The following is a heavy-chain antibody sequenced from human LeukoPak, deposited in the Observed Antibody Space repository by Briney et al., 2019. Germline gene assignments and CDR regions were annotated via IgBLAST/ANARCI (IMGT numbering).Heavy chain of an antibody. J-gene: IGHJ5*02. V-gene: IGHV5-51*01. Sequence: GESLQISCKGSGYHFVNNWIGWVRQMPGKGLEWMAIIHPADSNTKYSPSFQGQVTISADQSINTAFLQWSSLKASDTAMYYCVRSPACSSGTCYPNWFDPWGQGTLVIVSS. CDR1: GYHFVNNW. CDR2: IHPADSNT. CDR3: VRSPACSSGTCYPNWFDP. D-gene: IGHD2-15*01.